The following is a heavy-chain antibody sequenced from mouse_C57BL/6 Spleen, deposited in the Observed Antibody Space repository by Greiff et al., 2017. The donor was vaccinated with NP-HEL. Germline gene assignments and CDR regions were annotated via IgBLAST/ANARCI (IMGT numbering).Heavy chain of an antibody. CDR2: IYPSDSET. CDR3: ARQGYDGSRAWFAY. J-gene: IGHJ3*01. Sequence: VQLQQSGAELVRPGSSVKLSCKASGYTFTSYWMDWVKQRPGQGLEWIGNIYPSDSETHYNQKFKDKATLTVDKSSSTAYLQLSSLTSEDAAVYYWARQGYDGSRAWFAYWGQGTLVTVSA. CDR1: GYTFTSYW. V-gene: IGHV1-61*01. D-gene: IGHD1-1*01.